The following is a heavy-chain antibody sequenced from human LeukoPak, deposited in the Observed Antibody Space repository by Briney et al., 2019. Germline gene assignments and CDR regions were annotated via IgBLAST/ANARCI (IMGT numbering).Heavy chain of an antibody. CDR2: IIPIFGTA. Sequence: SVTVSCTASGGTFSSYTISWVRQPPRQGLELMGVIIPIFGTANYAQKFQGRVTITADKSTSTAYMELSSLRSEDTAVYYCARGSGYYYYYGMDVWGKGTTVTVSS. CDR3: ARGSGYYYYYGMDV. J-gene: IGHJ6*04. V-gene: IGHV1-69*06. CDR1: GGTFSSYT.